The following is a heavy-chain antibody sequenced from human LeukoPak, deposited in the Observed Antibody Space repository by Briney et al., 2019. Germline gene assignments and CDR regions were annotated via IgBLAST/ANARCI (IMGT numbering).Heavy chain of an antibody. Sequence: SETLSLTCSVSGGSISSSSYYWGWIRQPPGKGLEWIGGIYYGGSTYYTPSLKSRLTISVDTSKNHSSLRLSSVTAADTAVYYCASGGGYCSGGSCYSGNWFDPWGQGTLVTVSA. V-gene: IGHV4-39*02. CDR2: IYYGGST. J-gene: IGHJ5*02. CDR3: ASGGGYCSGGSCYSGNWFDP. CDR1: GGSISSSSYY. D-gene: IGHD2-15*01.